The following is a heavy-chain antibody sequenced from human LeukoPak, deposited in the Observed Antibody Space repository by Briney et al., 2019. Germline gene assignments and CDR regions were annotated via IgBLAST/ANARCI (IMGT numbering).Heavy chain of an antibody. V-gene: IGHV3-23*01. D-gene: IGHD2-15*01. CDR2: ISGSGGST. J-gene: IGHJ4*02. CDR1: GFTFSSYA. CDR3: SKGPSPVVVVAGTSVFLDF. Sequence: PGGSLRLSCAASGFTFSSYAMSWVRQAPGKGLEWVSAISGSGGSTYYADSVKGRFTISRDNSKNTLYLQMNSLRAEDTAVYYWSKGPSPVVVVAGTSVFLDFWGQGTLVTVSS.